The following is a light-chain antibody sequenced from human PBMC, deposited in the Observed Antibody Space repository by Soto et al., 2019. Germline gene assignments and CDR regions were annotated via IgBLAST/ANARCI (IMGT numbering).Light chain of an antibody. CDR2: WAS. Sequence: DIVMTQSADSLAVSLGERATINCKSRQNLLYISNNKNYLAWYQQKPGQPPKLLIYWASTRESGVPDRFSGSGSGTDFTLTISSLQAEDVAVYYCQQYYSTPLTFGGGTKVDIK. V-gene: IGKV4-1*01. CDR1: QNLLYISNNKNY. CDR3: QQYYSTPLT. J-gene: IGKJ4*01.